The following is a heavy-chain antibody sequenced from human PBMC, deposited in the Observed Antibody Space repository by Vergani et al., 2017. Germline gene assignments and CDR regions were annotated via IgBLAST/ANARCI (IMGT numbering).Heavy chain of an antibody. CDR3: ATPQPVPTGGMEV. D-gene: IGHD1-14*01. V-gene: IGHV1-69-2*01. CDR2: VDPEDGET. Sequence: EVQLVQSGAEVKKPGATMQISCKVSGYTFTDHYMHWVNQDPGKGLGWMGLVDPEDGETIYAEKFKGRVTIASDTSTDTAHLELSSLRSEDTAVYYCATPQPVPTGGMEVWGQGTTVIVSS. CDR1: GYTFTDHY. J-gene: IGHJ6*02.